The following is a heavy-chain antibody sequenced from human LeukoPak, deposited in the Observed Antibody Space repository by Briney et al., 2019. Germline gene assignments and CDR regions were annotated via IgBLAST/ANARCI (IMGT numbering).Heavy chain of an antibody. J-gene: IGHJ4*02. D-gene: IGHD4-17*01. V-gene: IGHV3-23*01. CDR2: LGDRT. Sequence: PGGSLRLSCGASGFXFSTYAMSWVRHFPGKGLEWVSALGDRTYYADSVKGRFTISRDNSKNTLYLQMNSLRAEDTAVYYCATGGRSTVTEFDYWGQGTLVTVSS. CDR3: ATGGRSTVTEFDY. CDR1: GFXFSTYA.